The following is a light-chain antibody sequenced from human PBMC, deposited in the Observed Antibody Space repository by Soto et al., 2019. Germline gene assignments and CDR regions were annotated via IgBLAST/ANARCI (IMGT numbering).Light chain of an antibody. CDR2: DAS. V-gene: IGKV3-11*01. CDR3: QPRTNWPPRYT. Sequence: EIVLTQSPATLSLSPGERATLSCRASQSVSSYLAWYQQKPGQAPRLLIYDASNRATGIPARFSGSGSGTDYTLTISSLETEDFAVYYCQPRTNWPPRYTFGQGTKLEIK. CDR1: QSVSSY. J-gene: IGKJ2*01.